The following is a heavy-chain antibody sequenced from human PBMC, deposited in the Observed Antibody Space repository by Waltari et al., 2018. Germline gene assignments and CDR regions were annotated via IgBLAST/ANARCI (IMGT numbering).Heavy chain of an antibody. Sequence: QVQLQQWGAGLLKPSETLSLTCAVYGGSFSGYYWSWIRQPPGKGLEWIGEINHSGSTNYNPSLKSRVTISVDTSKNQFSLKLSSVTAADTAVYYCARALGYSSGWSDYWGQGTLVTVSS. V-gene: IGHV4-34*01. CDR1: GGSFSGYY. CDR2: INHSGST. J-gene: IGHJ4*02. D-gene: IGHD6-19*01. CDR3: ARALGYSSGWSDY.